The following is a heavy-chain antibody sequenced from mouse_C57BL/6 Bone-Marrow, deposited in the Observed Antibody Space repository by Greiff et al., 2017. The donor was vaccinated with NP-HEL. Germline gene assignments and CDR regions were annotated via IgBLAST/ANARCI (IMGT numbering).Heavy chain of an antibody. J-gene: IGHJ3*01. D-gene: IGHD2-4*01. Sequence: VQLQQSGAELVRPGTSVKLSCKASGYTFTSYWMHWVKQRPGQGLEWIGVIDPSDSYTNYNQKFKGKATLTVDTSSSTAYMQLSSLTSEDSAVYDCAGGLRRGFAYWGQGTLVTVSA. CDR1: GYTFTSYW. CDR2: IDPSDSYT. V-gene: IGHV1-59*01. CDR3: AGGLRRGFAY.